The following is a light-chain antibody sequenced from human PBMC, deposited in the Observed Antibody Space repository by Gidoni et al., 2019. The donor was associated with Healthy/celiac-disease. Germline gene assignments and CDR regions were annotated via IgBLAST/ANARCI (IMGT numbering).Light chain of an antibody. Sequence: IVMTTSPLSLPVTPGEPDSISCSSSQSLLHSNGYNYLDWYLQNPGQSQQLLIYVGSNRASGVHDRFSCSGSGTDFTLKISRVEAEDVGVYYCMQALQTPTCGQGTRLEIK. J-gene: IGKJ5*01. CDR2: VGS. CDR1: QSLLHSNGYNY. V-gene: IGKV2-28*01. CDR3: MQALQTPT.